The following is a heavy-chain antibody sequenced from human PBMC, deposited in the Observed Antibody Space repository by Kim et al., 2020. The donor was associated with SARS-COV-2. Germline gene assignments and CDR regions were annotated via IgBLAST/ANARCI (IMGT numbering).Heavy chain of an antibody. Sequence: GGSLRLSCAASGFTFSSYAMHWVRQAPGKGLEWVAVISYDGSNKYYADSVKGRFTISRDKSKNTLYLQMNSLRAEDTAVYYCARGGYYDSSGSDYWGQGTLVTVSS. J-gene: IGHJ4*02. D-gene: IGHD3-22*01. V-gene: IGHV3-30-3*01. CDR1: GFTFSSYA. CDR3: ARGGYYDSSGSDY. CDR2: ISYDGSNK.